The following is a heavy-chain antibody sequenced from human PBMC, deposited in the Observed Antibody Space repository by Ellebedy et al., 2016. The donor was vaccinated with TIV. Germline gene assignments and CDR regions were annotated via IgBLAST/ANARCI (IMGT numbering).Heavy chain of an antibody. V-gene: IGHV3-7*01. CDR1: GFTFSSYW. Sequence: GESLKISCAASGFTFSSYWMTLVRQAPGKGLEWVANIRQDGSRVNYVDSVKGRFTISRDNAKNSLHLQMNSLRAEDTAVYYCAREVVGGQGDMDVWGQGTTATVSS. D-gene: IGHD2-15*01. J-gene: IGHJ6*02. CDR2: IRQDGSRV. CDR3: AREVVGGQGDMDV.